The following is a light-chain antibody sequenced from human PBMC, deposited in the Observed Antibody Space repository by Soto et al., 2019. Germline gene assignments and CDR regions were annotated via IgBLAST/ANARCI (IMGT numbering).Light chain of an antibody. CDR1: QSVSSK. Sequence: EIVLTQSPGTLSESPGERATLSCRACQSVSSKLAWYQQKPGQAPRLLFYGASTGATGIPARFSGSGSETEFTLSISSLQSEDFALYYCQQYNNWPGTFGQGTKVEIK. CDR2: GAS. J-gene: IGKJ1*01. V-gene: IGKV3-15*01. CDR3: QQYNNWPGT.